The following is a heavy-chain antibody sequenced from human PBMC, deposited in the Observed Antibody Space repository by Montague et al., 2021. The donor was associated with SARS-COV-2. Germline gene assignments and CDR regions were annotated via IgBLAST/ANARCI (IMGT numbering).Heavy chain of an antibody. CDR3: ARIPVGSKYYFDF. CDR2: TYYRSKWYN. Sequence: CAISGDSVSSNIATWNWIRQSPSRGLEWLGRTYYRSKWYNDYAEXVKSRITINPDTSKHQFSLHLNSVTPEDTAVYYCARIPVGSKYYFDFWGQGTLGTVSS. J-gene: IGHJ4*02. V-gene: IGHV6-1*01. CDR1: GDSVSSNIAT. D-gene: IGHD2-2*01.